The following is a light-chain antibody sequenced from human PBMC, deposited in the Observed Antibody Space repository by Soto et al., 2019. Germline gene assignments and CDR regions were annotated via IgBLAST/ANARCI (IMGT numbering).Light chain of an antibody. CDR2: DNN. Sequence: QSVLTQPPSVSASPGEKVTISCSGRTSNIVNNFVSWYRQFPGTAPQLLIHDNNKRPSGIPERFSGSKGGSSATLGITGLQTGDEALYYCGTWDYSLTAFVFGGGTK. V-gene: IGLV1-51*01. CDR1: TSNIVNNF. J-gene: IGLJ2*01. CDR3: GTWDYSLTAFV.